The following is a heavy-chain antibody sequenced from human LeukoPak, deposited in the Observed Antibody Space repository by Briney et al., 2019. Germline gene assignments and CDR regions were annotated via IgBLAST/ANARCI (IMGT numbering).Heavy chain of an antibody. CDR1: GFTFSSYG. Sequence: PGGSLRLSCAASGFTFSSYGMHWVRQAPGKGLEWVSSISSSSSYIYYADSVKGRFTISRDNAKNSLYLQMNSLRAEDTAVYYCAREIVVVPAAMDYWGQGTLVTVSS. V-gene: IGHV3-21*01. CDR3: AREIVVVPAAMDY. CDR2: ISSSSSYI. D-gene: IGHD2-2*01. J-gene: IGHJ4*02.